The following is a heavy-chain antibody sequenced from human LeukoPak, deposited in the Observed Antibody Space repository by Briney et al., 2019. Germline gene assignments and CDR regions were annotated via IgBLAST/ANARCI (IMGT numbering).Heavy chain of an antibody. CDR3: AVWGVATNSA. CDR2: IRYDGSNK. J-gene: IGHJ4*02. CDR1: GVTFSSCG. D-gene: IGHD3-16*01. Sequence: GGSLRLSCAASGVTFSSCGMHWVRQAPGKGLEWVAFIRYDGSNKYYADSVKGRFTISRDNSKNTLYLQMNSLRAEDTAVYYCAVWGVATNSAWGQGTLVTVSS. V-gene: IGHV3-30*02.